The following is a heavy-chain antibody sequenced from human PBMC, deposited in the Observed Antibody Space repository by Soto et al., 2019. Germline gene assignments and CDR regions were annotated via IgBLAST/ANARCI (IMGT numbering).Heavy chain of an antibody. CDR2: IYWDDDE. J-gene: IGHJ4*02. CDR3: AHRPRGYSYHFDY. CDR1: GFSLTTRGVG. D-gene: IGHD5-18*01. Sequence: QITLKESGPTLVKPTQTLTLTCTFSGFSLTTRGVGVGWIRQPPGKALEWLALIYWDDDEGYSPSLKSRLTITMATSKTQVVLTMTHMDPVDTATYYCAHRPRGYSYHFDYWGQGTLVTVSS. V-gene: IGHV2-5*02.